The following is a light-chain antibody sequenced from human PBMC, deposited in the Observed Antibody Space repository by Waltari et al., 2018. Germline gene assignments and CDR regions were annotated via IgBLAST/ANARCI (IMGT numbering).Light chain of an antibody. Sequence: QSALTQPASVSGSPGQSLTISCTGTSSDVGGYNYASWYQQHPGGAPRLMIYGVTNRPSGVSIRFSGSKSGNTASLTISGLQPEDEAYYYCSSYTTSDTLIFAGGTKLTVL. CDR1: SSDVGGYNY. CDR3: SSYTTSDTLI. V-gene: IGLV2-14*03. CDR2: GVT. J-gene: IGLJ2*01.